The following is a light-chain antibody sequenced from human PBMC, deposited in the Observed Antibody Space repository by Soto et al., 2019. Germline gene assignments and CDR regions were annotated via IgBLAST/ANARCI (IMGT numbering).Light chain of an antibody. CDR3: PQSNSFPFT. Sequence: DIQMTQSPSSVSASVGDRVTITCRASQTISSWLAWYQQKPGIAPKFLIYATSSLHSGVPSRFSGSGSGTDFTLTISSLQPEDSATYYCPQSNSFPFTFGPGTKVDIK. CDR2: ATS. CDR1: QTISSW. V-gene: IGKV1-12*01. J-gene: IGKJ3*01.